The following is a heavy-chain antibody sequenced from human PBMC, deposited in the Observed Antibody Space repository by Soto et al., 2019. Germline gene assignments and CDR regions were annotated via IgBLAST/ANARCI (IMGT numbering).Heavy chain of an antibody. V-gene: IGHV3-21*01. CDR3: ARDILSGGAYPDS. CDR1: GFTFSTYT. Sequence: GGSLRLSCAASGFTFSTYTMNWVRQAPGKGLEWISSISSGSSYIYYAGSVKGRFTISRDNAKNSLFLQMNSLRADDTAVYYRARDILSGGAYPDSWGQGTKVTVSS. D-gene: IGHD3-10*01. CDR2: ISSGSSYI. J-gene: IGHJ5*01.